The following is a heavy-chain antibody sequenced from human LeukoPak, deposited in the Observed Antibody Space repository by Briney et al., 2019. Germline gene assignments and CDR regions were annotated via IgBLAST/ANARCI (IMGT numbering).Heavy chain of an antibody. CDR3: VRGTGY. Sequence: GGSLRLCCSVSGLTFSTYVMHWVRQAAGKGLEYVSAISSNGDNTYYADSVKGRFTISRDNSKHTLYLQMSSLRADDTAVYYCVRGTGYWGQGTLVTASS. V-gene: IGHV3-64D*06. CDR1: GLTFSTYV. CDR2: ISSNGDNT. J-gene: IGHJ4*02.